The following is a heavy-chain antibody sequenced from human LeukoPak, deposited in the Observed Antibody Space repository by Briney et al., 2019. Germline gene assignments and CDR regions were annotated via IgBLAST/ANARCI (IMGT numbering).Heavy chain of an antibody. CDR3: AKGETTVTTAVMYYYYMDV. CDR2: ISGRGGST. J-gene: IGHJ6*03. V-gene: IGHV3-23*01. Sequence: PGGSLRLSCAASGFTFSSYAMSWVREAPGKGLEWVSAISGRGGSTYYADSVKGRFTISRDNSKNTLYLQMNSLRAEDTAVYYCAKGETTVTTAVMYYYYMDVWGKGTTVTVSS. D-gene: IGHD4-11*01. CDR1: GFTFSSYA.